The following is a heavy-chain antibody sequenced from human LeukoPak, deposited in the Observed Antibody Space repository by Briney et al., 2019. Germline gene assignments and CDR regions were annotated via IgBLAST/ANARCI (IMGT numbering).Heavy chain of an antibody. V-gene: IGHV3-21*01. D-gene: IGHD4-17*01. Sequence: GGSLRLSCAASGFTFTTYTMNWVRQAPGAGLEWVSSITSSSYIHYADSVRGRFTISRDTDKNSLYLQMSSLRAEDTAVYYCARDRYGDYAVDYWGQGTLVTVSS. CDR3: ARDRYGDYAVDY. CDR1: GFTFTTYT. CDR2: ITSSSYI. J-gene: IGHJ4*02.